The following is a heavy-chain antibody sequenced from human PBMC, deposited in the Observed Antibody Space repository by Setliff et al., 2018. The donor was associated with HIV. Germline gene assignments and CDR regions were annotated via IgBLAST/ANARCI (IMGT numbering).Heavy chain of an antibody. J-gene: IGHJ4*02. D-gene: IGHD3-3*01. V-gene: IGHV4-59*08. CDR1: GGSIRSYY. CDR2: VFYNGDT. CDR3: ARQMTIPGVAVTPVDY. Sequence: SETLSLTCTVSGGSIRSYYWSWIRQSPGKGLEWVGYVFYNGDTAYNPSLKSRLTISVDTSKSQFSLKLTSVTAADTAVYYCARQMTIPGVAVTPVDYWVQGALVTVSS.